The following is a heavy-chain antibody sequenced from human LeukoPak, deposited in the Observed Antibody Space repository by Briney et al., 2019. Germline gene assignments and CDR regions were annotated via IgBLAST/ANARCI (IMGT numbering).Heavy chain of an antibody. J-gene: IGHJ3*02. CDR2: IKQDGSER. CDR3: ARDLAGPPQEAFDI. V-gene: IGHV3-7*01. Sequence: GGSLRLPCAASGFTFSSYWMNWVRQAPGKGLEWVANIKQDGSERYYVDSVKGRFTISRDNTKKSLYLQMNTLRAEDTAVYYCARDLAGPPQEAFDIWGQGTMVTVSS. CDR1: GFTFSSYW.